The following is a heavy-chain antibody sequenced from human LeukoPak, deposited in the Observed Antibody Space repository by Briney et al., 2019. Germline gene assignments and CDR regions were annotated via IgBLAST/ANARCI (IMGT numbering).Heavy chain of an antibody. CDR3: ARVRNYGGTVDY. D-gene: IGHD4-23*01. Sequence: PSETLSLTCTVSGYSSSSGYYWGWIRQPPGKGLEWIGSIYHSGSTYYNPSLKSRVTISVDTSKNQFSLKLSSVTAADTAVYYCARVRNYGGTVDYWGQGTLVTVSS. V-gene: IGHV4-38-2*02. J-gene: IGHJ4*02. CDR1: GYSSSSGYY. CDR2: IYHSGST.